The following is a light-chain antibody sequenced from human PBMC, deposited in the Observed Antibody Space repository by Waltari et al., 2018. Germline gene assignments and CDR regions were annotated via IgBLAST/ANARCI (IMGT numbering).Light chain of an antibody. Sequence: EIVMTQSPATLSVSPGEGATLPCRASQSVSSNLAWYQQKPGQAPRLLIYGASTRATGIPARFSGSGSGTEFTLTISSLQAEDVAVYYCQQYYDAPRTFGQGTKVEIK. J-gene: IGKJ1*01. CDR2: GAS. V-gene: IGKV3-15*01. CDR3: QQYYDAPRT. CDR1: QSVSSN.